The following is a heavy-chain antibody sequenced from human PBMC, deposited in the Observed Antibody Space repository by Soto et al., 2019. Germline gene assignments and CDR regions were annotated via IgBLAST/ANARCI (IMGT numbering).Heavy chain of an antibody. CDR2: ISYDGSNK. Sequence: PGGSLRLSCAASGFTFSSYGMHWVRQAPGKGLEWVAVISYDGSNKYYADSVKGRFTISRDNSKNTLYLQMNSLRAGDTAVYYCAKALYYYDSSGPNAFDIWGQGTMVTVSS. CDR3: AKALYYYDSSGPNAFDI. J-gene: IGHJ3*02. V-gene: IGHV3-30*18. D-gene: IGHD3-22*01. CDR1: GFTFSSYG.